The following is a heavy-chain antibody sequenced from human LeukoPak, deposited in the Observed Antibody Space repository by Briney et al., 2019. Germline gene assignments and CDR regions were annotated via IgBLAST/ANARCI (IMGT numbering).Heavy chain of an antibody. CDR2: IYTSGST. V-gene: IGHV4-4*07. D-gene: IGHD3-10*01. CDR3: ARIAAITMVRGDAFDV. J-gene: IGHJ3*01. Sequence: SETLSLTCTVSGGSISSYHWSWIRQPAGKGLEWIGRIYTSGSTNYNPSLKSRVTMSVDTSKNQFSLKLSSVTAADTAVYYCARIAAITMVRGDAFDVWGQGTMVTVSS. CDR1: GGSISSYH.